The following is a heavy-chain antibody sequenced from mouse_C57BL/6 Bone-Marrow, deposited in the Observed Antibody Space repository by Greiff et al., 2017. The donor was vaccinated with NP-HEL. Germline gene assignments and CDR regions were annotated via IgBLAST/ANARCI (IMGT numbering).Heavy chain of an antibody. CDR3: ARPFYSDAMDY. CDR2: ISGGGGNT. J-gene: IGHJ4*01. CDR1: GFTFSSYT. V-gene: IGHV5-9*01. D-gene: IGHD2-1*01. Sequence: EVKVVESGGGLVKPGGSLKLSCAASGFTFSSYTMSWVRQTPEKRLEWVATISGGGGNTYYPDSVKGRFTISRDNAKNTLYLQMSSLRSEDTALYYCARPFYSDAMDYWGQGTSVTVSS.